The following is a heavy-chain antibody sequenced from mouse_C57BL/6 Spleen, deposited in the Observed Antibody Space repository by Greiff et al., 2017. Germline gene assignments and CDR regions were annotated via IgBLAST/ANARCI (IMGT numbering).Heavy chain of an antibody. J-gene: IGHJ3*01. CDR2: IDPNGGGT. CDR1: GYTFTSYW. V-gene: IGHV1-72*01. Sequence: QVQLKQPGAELVKPGASVKLSCKASGYTFTSYWMHWVKQRPGRGLEWIGRIDPNGGGTKYNEKFKSKATLTVEQPSSTAYMQLSSLTSEDSAVYYCARKDEGAWFAYWGQGTLVTVSA. CDR3: ARKDEGAWFAY.